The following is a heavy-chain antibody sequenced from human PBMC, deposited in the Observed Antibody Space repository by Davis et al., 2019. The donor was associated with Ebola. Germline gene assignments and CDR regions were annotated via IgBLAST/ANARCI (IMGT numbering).Heavy chain of an antibody. CDR1: GYTFTSYG. J-gene: IGHJ6*02. CDR3: ARDRGRITMVQGVYYGVDV. CDR2: ISAYNGNT. D-gene: IGHD3-10*01. Sequence: ASVKVSCMASGYTFTSYGLSWVRQAPGQGLEWMGWISAYNGNTNYAQKLQGRVTMTTDTSTSTAYMELRSLRSDDTAVYYCARDRGRITMVQGVYYGVDVWGQGTTVTVSS. V-gene: IGHV1-18*01.